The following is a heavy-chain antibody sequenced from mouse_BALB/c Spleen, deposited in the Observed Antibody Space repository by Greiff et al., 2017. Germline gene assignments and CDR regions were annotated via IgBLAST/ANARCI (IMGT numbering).Heavy chain of an antibody. CDR3: ASYEGWFAY. CDR2: INPYNGDT. V-gene: IGHV1-20*02. Sequence: DVKLQESGPELVKPGASVKISCKASGYSFTGYFMNWVMQSHGKSLEWIGRINPYNGDTFYNQKFKGKATLTVDKSSSTAHMELRSLASEDSAVYYCASYEGWFAYWGQGTLVTVSA. CDR1: GYSFTGYF. J-gene: IGHJ3*01. D-gene: IGHD1-1*01.